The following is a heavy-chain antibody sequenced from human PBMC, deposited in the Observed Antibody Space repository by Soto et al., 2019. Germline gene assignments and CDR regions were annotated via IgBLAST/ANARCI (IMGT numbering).Heavy chain of an antibody. V-gene: IGHV3-48*01. CDR3: ARAKNSYCYFDL. D-gene: IGHD1-7*01. CDR2: ISSSSSTI. CDR1: GFAFSSYS. Sequence: GGSLRLSCAASGFAFSSYSMNWVRQAPGKGLEWVSYISSSSSTIYYADSVKGRFTISRDNAKNSLYLQMNSLRAEDTAVYYCARAKNSYCYFDLWGRGTLVTVSS. J-gene: IGHJ2*01.